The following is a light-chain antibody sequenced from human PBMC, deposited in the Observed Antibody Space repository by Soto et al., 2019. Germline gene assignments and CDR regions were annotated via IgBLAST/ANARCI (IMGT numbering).Light chain of an antibody. CDR2: DTS. Sequence: QAVVTQEPSLTVSPGGTVTLTCDSSPGPVTSGRYPYWFQQKPGQAPRTLIYDTSLKYSWTPARFSGSLLRGKAALTLSGARPEDEADYYCLLSYSGGRVFGGGTKVTVL. V-gene: IGLV7-46*01. CDR3: LLSYSGGRV. J-gene: IGLJ3*02. CDR1: PGPVTSGRY.